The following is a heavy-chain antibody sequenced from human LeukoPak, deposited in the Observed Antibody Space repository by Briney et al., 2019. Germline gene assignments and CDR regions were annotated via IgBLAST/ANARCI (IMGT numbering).Heavy chain of an antibody. V-gene: IGHV3-21*01. CDR2: ISSSSSYI. CDR1: GVTFSSYR. Sequence: GRSLRLSCAASGVTFSSYRTNWGGAEPGHWLVWVSSISSSSSYIYYADSVKGRFTISRDNAKNSLYLQMNSLRAEDTAVYYCASDVDTAMVGYWGQGTLVTVSS. CDR3: ASDVDTAMVGY. D-gene: IGHD5-18*01. J-gene: IGHJ4*02.